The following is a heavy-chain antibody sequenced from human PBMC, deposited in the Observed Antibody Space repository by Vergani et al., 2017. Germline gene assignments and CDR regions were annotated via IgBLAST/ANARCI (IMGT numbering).Heavy chain of an antibody. D-gene: IGHD6-13*01. CDR3: ASPPVAAAGMYQAAEDEYFQH. V-gene: IGHV1-69*13. J-gene: IGHJ1*01. Sequence: QVQLVQSGAEVKKPGSSVKVSCKASGGTFSSYAISWVRQAPGQGLEWMGRIIPIFGTANYAQKFQGRVTITADESTSTAYMWLSSLRSEDTAVYYCASPPVAAAGMYQAAEDEYFQHWGQGTLVTVSS. CDR2: IIPIFGTA. CDR1: GGTFSSYA.